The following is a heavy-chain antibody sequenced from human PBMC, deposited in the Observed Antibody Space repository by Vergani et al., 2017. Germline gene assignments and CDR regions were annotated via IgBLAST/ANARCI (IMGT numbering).Heavy chain of an antibody. CDR2: IYYSGST. CDR1: GGSISSYY. D-gene: IGHD6-6*01. Sequence: QVQLQESGPGLVKPSETLSLTCTVSGGSISSYYWSWTRQPPGKGLEWIGYIYYSGSTHYNPSLKSRVTISVDTSKNQFSLKLSSVTAADTAVYYCARDLGSIAASADYYYYMDVWGKGTTVTDSS. V-gene: IGHV4-59*01. CDR3: ARDLGSIAASADYYYYMDV. J-gene: IGHJ6*03.